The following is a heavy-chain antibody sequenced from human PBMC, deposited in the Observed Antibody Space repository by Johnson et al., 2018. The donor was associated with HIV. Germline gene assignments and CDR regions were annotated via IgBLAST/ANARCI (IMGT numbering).Heavy chain of an antibody. J-gene: IGHJ3*02. CDR2: INWNGGST. Sequence: VQLVESGGGLVQPGGSLRLSCAASGFTFSSYAMSWVRRAPGKGLEWVSGINWNGGSTGYADSVKGRFNISRDNAKNSLYLQMNSLRAEDTALYYCAKDMAQTSYYDAFDIWGQGTMVTVSS. D-gene: IGHD2-2*01. CDR1: GFTFSSYA. CDR3: AKDMAQTSYYDAFDI. V-gene: IGHV3-20*04.